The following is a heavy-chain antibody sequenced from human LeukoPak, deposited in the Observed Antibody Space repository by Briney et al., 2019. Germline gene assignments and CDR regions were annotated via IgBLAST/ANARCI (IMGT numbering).Heavy chain of an antibody. D-gene: IGHD1-26*01. CDR2: ISGSGGST. V-gene: IGHV3-23*01. J-gene: IGHJ4*02. CDR1: GFTFSSYA. Sequence: GVSLRLSCAASGFTFSSYAMSWVRQAPGKGLEWVSAISGSGGSTYYADSVKGRFTISRDNSKNTLYLQMNSLRAEDTAVYYCAKSFQVTVSKWELLRAPSFDYWGQGTLVTVSS. CDR3: AKSFQVTVSKWELLRAPSFDY.